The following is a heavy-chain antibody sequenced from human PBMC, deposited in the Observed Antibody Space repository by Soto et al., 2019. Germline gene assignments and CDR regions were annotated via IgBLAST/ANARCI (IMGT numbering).Heavy chain of an antibody. Sequence: QVQLVQSGAEVKKPGSSVKVSCKASGGTFSSYAISWVRQAPGQGLEWMGVIIPIFGTADYAQQFQVRVTITADESTSPSYMELSRLRSEHTAVYYCARDGGVYDYSPFDYWGQGTLVTVSS. J-gene: IGHJ4*02. CDR3: ARDGGVYDYSPFDY. CDR1: GGTFSSYA. D-gene: IGHD4-4*01. CDR2: IIPIFGTA. V-gene: IGHV1-69*12.